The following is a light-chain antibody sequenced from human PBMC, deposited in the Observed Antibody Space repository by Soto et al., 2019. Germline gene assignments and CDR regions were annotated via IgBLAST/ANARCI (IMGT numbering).Light chain of an antibody. CDR2: GAS. V-gene: IGKV3-20*01. CDR1: QGVRISY. Sequence: EIVLTQSPGTLSLSPGERATLSCRASQGVRISYLAWYQQKPGQAPRLLIYGASSRATGIPDRFSGSGSGTDFTLTISRLEPEDFAVYYCQQYDSAPDTFGQGTRLEIK. J-gene: IGKJ5*01. CDR3: QQYDSAPDT.